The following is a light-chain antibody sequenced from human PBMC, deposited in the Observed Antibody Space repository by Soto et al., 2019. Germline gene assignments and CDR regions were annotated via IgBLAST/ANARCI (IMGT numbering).Light chain of an antibody. CDR2: DVS. CDR3: SSYTSSRTRV. J-gene: IGLJ1*01. CDR1: SSDGGGYNY. Sequence: QSVLAQPASVSGSPGQSITISCTGTSSDGGGYNYVSWYQQHPGKAPKLMIYDVSNRPSGVSNRFSGSKSGNTASLSISGLQAEAEADYYCSSYTSSRTRVFGTGRKVTV. V-gene: IGLV2-14*01.